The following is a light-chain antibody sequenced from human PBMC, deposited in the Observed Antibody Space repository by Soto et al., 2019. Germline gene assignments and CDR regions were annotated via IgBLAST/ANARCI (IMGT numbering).Light chain of an antibody. J-gene: IGLJ2*01. CDR1: ASNLGGNP. Sequence: QSVLTQPPSVSGTPGQTVSISCSGSASNLGGNPVNWYQHLPGAAPKLLIYTNHQRPSGVPDRFSGSKSGTSASLAISGLRSEDEANFYCAAWDDSLNAVFFGGGTKLTVL. V-gene: IGLV1-44*01. CDR2: TNH. CDR3: AAWDDSLNAVF.